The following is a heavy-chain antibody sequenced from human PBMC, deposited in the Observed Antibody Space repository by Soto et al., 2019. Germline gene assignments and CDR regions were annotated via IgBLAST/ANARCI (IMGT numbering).Heavy chain of an antibody. J-gene: IGHJ5*02. Sequence: QVQLVQSGAEVKKPGASVKVSCKASGYTFTSYGISWVRQAPGQGLEWMGWISAYSGNTNYAQKLQGRVTVPTDTSTSTAYMELRSLRSDAPAGYYRARALPGIEGLFDPWGQGTLVTVSS. CDR1: GYTFTSYG. CDR2: ISAYSGNT. V-gene: IGHV1-18*01. D-gene: IGHD2-15*01. CDR3: ARALPGIEGLFDP.